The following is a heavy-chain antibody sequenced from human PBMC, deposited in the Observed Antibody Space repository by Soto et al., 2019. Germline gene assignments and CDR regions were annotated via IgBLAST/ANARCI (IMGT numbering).Heavy chain of an antibody. V-gene: IGHV3-15*07. CDR3: TTNDYDSVTGYNYYYYGMEG. J-gene: IGHJ6*04. CDR2: IKSKTDGGTT. D-gene: IGHD3-9*01. CDR1: GFTFSNAW. Sequence: GGSLRLSCAASGFTFSNAWMNWVRQAPGKGLEWVGRIKSKTDGGTTDYAAPVKGRFTISRDDSKNTLYLQMNSLKTEDTAVYYCTTNDYDSVTGYNYYYYGMEGWGKGSRFSVAS.